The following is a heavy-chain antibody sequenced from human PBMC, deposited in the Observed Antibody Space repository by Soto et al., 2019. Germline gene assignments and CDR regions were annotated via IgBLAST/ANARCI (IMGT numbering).Heavy chain of an antibody. CDR2: FDPEDDET. D-gene: IGHD4-17*01. CDR3: ATCSPFYSVTTYFDF. CDR1: GYTLTALS. J-gene: IGHJ4*02. V-gene: IGHV1-24*01. Sequence: QVQLVQSGAEVKKPGASVKVSCKVSGYTLTALSIHWVRQAPGKGLEWMGGFDPEDDETIYAQNFQGRVATTEDTSANTVYMELSSLRFEDTAIYYCATCSPFYSVTTYFDFWGQGTLVTVSS.